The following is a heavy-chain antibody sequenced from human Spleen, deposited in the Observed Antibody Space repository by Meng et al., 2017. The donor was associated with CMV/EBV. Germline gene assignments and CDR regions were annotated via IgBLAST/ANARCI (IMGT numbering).Heavy chain of an antibody. D-gene: IGHD3-22*01. CDR2: IIPILGIA. V-gene: IGHV1-69*10. CDR1: GGTFSSYA. J-gene: IGHJ6*02. CDR3: ARAPVDSSGYSYYYYYGMDV. Sequence: SVKVSCKASGGTFSSYAISWVRQAPGQGLEWMGGIIPILGIANYAQKFQGRVTITADKSTSTAYMELSSLRSEDTVVYYCARAPVDSSGYSYYYYYGMDVWGQGTTVTVSS.